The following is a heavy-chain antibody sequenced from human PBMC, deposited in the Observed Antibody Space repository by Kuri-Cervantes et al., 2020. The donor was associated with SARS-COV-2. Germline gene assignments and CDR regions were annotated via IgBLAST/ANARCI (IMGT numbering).Heavy chain of an antibody. CDR2: IIPILGTA. V-gene: IGHV1-69*04. Sequence: SVKVSCKASGGAFSSYAISWVRQAPGQGLEWMGRIIPILGTANYAQKFQGRVTITADKSTSTAYMELSSLRSEDTAVYYCARSYSNYVGYYYYYMDVWGKGTKVTVSS. J-gene: IGHJ6*03. D-gene: IGHD4-11*01. CDR3: ARSYSNYVGYYYYYMDV. CDR1: GGAFSSYA.